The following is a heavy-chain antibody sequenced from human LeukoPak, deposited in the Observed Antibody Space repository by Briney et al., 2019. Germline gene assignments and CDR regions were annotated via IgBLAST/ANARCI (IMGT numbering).Heavy chain of an antibody. Sequence: SETLSLTCTLSGVSINTYYWSWIRQAPGKGLEWIGYIHYTGGTNYNPSLKSRVTMALDTSKTLLTLKLTSVTAADTAVYYCARGTATINYFDFWGQGTLVSVSS. CDR2: IHYTGGT. V-gene: IGHV4-59*01. CDR3: ARGTATINYFDF. D-gene: IGHD1-1*01. CDR1: GVSINTYY. J-gene: IGHJ4*02.